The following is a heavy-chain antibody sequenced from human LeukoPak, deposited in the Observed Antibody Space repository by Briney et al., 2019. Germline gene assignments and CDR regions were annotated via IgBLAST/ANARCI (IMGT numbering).Heavy chain of an antibody. CDR2: IYPGDSDT. V-gene: IGHV5-51*01. Sequence: GESLKISCKGSGYSFTSYWIGWVRQLPGKGLEWMGIIYPGDSDTRYSPPFQGQVTISADKSISTAYLQWSSLKASDTAMYYCARLRYDDILTGYSLYYFDYWGQGTLVTVSS. CDR1: GYSFTSYW. J-gene: IGHJ4*02. CDR3: ARLRYDDILTGYSLYYFDY. D-gene: IGHD3-9*01.